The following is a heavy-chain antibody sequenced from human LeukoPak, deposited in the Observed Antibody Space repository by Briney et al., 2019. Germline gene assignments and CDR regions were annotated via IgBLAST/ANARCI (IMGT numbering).Heavy chain of an antibody. Sequence: GGSLRLSCAASGFTFSSYAMHWVRQAPGKGLEYVSAISSNGGSTYYASSVKGRFTISRDNSKNTLYLQMGSLRAEDMAVYYCARGGYYDFWSGYPLDYWGQGTLVTVSS. CDR2: ISSNGGST. V-gene: IGHV3-64*01. CDR3: ARGGYYDFWSGYPLDY. D-gene: IGHD3-3*01. J-gene: IGHJ4*02. CDR1: GFTFSSYA.